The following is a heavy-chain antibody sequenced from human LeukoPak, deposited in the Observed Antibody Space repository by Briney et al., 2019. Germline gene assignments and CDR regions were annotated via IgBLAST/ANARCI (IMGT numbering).Heavy chain of an antibody. D-gene: IGHD6-13*01. CDR1: GDSIRSYY. CDR2: IYYSGST. Sequence: PSETLSLTCTVSGDSIRSYYWSWIRQPPGKGLEWIGSIYYSGSTYYNPSLKSRVTISVDTSKNQFSLKLSSVTAADTAVYYCASSGYSSSWYGNYWGQGTLVTVSS. J-gene: IGHJ4*02. V-gene: IGHV4-39*01. CDR3: ASSGYSSSWYGNY.